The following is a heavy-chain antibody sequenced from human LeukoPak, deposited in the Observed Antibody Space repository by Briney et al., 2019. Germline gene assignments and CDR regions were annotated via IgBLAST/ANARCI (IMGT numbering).Heavy chain of an antibody. CDR2: TRNKANSYTT. D-gene: IGHD5-12*01. CDR3: ATIWWGKYYYGMDV. Sequence: PGGSLRLSCAASGFTFSDHYMDLVRQAPGKGLEWVGRTRNKANSYTTVYAASVKGRFTISRDDSKNSLYLQMNSLKTEDTAVYYCATIWWGKYYYGMDVWGQGTTVTVSS. V-gene: IGHV3-72*01. J-gene: IGHJ6*02. CDR1: GFTFSDHY.